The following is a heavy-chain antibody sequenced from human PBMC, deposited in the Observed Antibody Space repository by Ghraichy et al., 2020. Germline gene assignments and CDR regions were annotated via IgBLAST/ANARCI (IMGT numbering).Heavy chain of an antibody. CDR1: GDPISSYY. CDR3: ARAGGGDTLDY. D-gene: IGHD2-21*02. CDR2: IYYSGST. J-gene: IGHJ4*02. V-gene: IGHV4-59*01. Sequence: SETLSLTCTVSGDPISSYYWSWIRQPPGKGLEWIGYIYYSGSTNYSPSLKSRVTISVDRAKKQFSLKLTSVTPADTAVYYCARAGGGDTLDYWGQGTLVTVSS.